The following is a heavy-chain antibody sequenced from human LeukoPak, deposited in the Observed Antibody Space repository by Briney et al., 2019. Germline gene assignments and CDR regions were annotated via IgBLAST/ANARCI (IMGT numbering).Heavy chain of an antibody. CDR1: GYTFTSYD. CDR2: MNPNSGNT. V-gene: IGHV1-8*03. D-gene: IGHD1-7*01. Sequence: ASVKVSCKASGYTFTSYDTNWVRQATGQGLEWMGWMNPNSGNTGYAQKFQGRVTITRNTSISTAYMELSSLRSEDTAVYYCARAGTTYPQRWFDPWGQGTLVTVSS. J-gene: IGHJ5*02. CDR3: ARAGTTYPQRWFDP.